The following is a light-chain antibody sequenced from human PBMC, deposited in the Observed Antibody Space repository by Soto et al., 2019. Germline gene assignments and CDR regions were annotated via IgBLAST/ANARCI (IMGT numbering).Light chain of an antibody. Sequence: AIQMTQSPSSLSASVGGRVTITCRASQGIRNDLGWFQQKPGKAPKLLIYAASSLQSGVPSRFSGSGSGTDFTLTISSLQPEDFATYYCLQDYNYPRTFGQGTKVEIK. CDR1: QGIRND. J-gene: IGKJ1*01. V-gene: IGKV1-6*01. CDR2: AAS. CDR3: LQDYNYPRT.